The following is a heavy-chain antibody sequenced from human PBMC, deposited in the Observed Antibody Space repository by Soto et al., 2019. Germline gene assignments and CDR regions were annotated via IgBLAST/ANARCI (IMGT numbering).Heavy chain of an antibody. J-gene: IGHJ6*02. CDR1: GFTFSDYY. CDR3: ARAMVRGVKYYYYGMDV. Sequence: GGSLRLSCAASGFTFSDYYMSWIRQAPGKGLEWVSYISSSSSYTNYADSVKGRFTISRDNAKNSLYLQMNSLRAEDTAVYYCARAMVRGVKYYYYGMDVWGQGTTVTVSS. CDR2: ISSSSSYT. D-gene: IGHD3-10*01. V-gene: IGHV3-11*06.